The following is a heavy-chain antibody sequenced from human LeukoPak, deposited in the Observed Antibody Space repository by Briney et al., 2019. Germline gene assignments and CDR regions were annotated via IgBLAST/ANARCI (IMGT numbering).Heavy chain of an antibody. D-gene: IGHD5-24*01. CDR3: ARDRWGEMATID. J-gene: IGHJ4*02. Sequence: GASVKVSCKASGYTFTSYDINWVRHATGQGLEWMGWMNPNSGNTGYAQKFQGRVTMTRNTSISTAYMELSSLRSEDTAVYYCARDRWGEMATIDWGQGTLVTVSS. CDR2: MNPNSGNT. V-gene: IGHV1-8*01. CDR1: GYTFTSYD.